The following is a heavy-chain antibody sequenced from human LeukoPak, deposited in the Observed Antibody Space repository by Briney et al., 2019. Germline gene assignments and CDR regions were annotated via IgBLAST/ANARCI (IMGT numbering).Heavy chain of an antibody. CDR1: GFTFSSYG. CDR2: IRYDGSNK. J-gene: IGHJ4*02. V-gene: IGHV3-30*02. Sequence: PGGSLRLSCAASGFTFSSYGMHWVRQAPGEGLEWVAFIRYDGSNKYYADSVKGRFTISRDNSKNTLYLQMNSLRAEDTAVYYCAKFAAPSTTFGYWGQGTLVTVSS. D-gene: IGHD3-10*02. CDR3: AKFAAPSTTFGY.